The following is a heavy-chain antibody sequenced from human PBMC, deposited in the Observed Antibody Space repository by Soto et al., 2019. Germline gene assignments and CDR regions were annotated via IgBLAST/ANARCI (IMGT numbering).Heavy chain of an antibody. CDR1: GFTFSNYW. CDR3: ARFRVDGDYVP. D-gene: IGHD4-17*01. Sequence: EVQLVESGGGLVQPGGSLRLSCAVSGFTFSNYWMHWVRQAPGKGLVWVSRINSDGSSTSYADFVKGRFTISRDNAKNTLYLQMYSLRAEDTAVCYCARFRVDGDYVPWGQGTPVTVSS. V-gene: IGHV3-74*01. J-gene: IGHJ5*02. CDR2: INSDGSST.